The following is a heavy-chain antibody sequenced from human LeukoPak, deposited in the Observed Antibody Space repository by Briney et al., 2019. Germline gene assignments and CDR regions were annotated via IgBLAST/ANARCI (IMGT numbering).Heavy chain of an antibody. CDR3: ARAVISYSGSYFLPHFDY. V-gene: IGHV4-38-2*02. CDR1: AYSVGRGNY. Sequence: SVTLSLTLTVAAYSVGRGNYGGRVRRPPGKELEWIGSIYHSGSTYYNPSLKSRVTISVDTSKNQFSLKLSSVTAADTAVYYCARAVISYSGSYFLPHFDYWGQGTLVTVSS. CDR2: IYHSGST. D-gene: IGHD1-26*01. J-gene: IGHJ4*02.